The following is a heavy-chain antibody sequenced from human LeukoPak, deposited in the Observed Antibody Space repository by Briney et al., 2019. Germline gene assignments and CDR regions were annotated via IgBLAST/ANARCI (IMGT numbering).Heavy chain of an antibody. V-gene: IGHV4-4*07. CDR3: ARQKAVAGKAGFDY. Sequence: SETLSLTCTVSGGSISSYYWTWIRQPAGKGLEWIGRIYTTGSTNYNPSLNSRVTMSVDTSKNQFSLKLSSVTAADTAVYYCARQKAVAGKAGFDYWGQGTLVTVSS. CDR1: GGSISSYY. D-gene: IGHD6-19*01. J-gene: IGHJ4*02. CDR2: IYTTGST.